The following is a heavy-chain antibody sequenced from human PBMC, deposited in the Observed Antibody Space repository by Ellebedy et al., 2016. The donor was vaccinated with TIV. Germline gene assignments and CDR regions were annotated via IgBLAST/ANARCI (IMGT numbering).Heavy chain of an antibody. CDR3: ARDMVVDGYNYGAFDI. J-gene: IGHJ3*02. CDR1: GYTFSGYY. CDR2: INPKSGGT. Sequence: ASVKVSCQASGYTFSGYYIHWVRQAPGQGLEWMGWINPKSGGTKYAEQFQGWVTMTRDTSTSTAYMEVTGLKSDDTAVYYCARDMVVDGYNYGAFDIWGQGTMVTVSS. D-gene: IGHD5-24*01. V-gene: IGHV1-2*04.